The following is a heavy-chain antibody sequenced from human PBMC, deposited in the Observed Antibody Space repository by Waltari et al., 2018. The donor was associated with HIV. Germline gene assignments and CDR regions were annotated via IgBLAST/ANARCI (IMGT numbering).Heavy chain of an antibody. CDR3: TASLVTGGFDL. J-gene: IGHJ3*01. CDR2: IIRKAEGGAI. V-gene: IGHV3-15*01. D-gene: IGHD2-21*02. CDR1: GLSISDAW. Sequence: EVQLVESGGGLVKPGGSLRLSCTASGLSISDAWMIWVRQAPGKGLEFVGRIIRKAEGGAIEYAAPVKDRFIISGDDSKNTLYLQMNSLKADDTAVYYCTASLVTGGFDLWGQGTMVTVSS.